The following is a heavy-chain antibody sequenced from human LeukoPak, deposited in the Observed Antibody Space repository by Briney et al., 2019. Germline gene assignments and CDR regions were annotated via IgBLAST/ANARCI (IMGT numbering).Heavy chain of an antibody. CDR3: AKGRGGYFDY. D-gene: IGHD2-15*01. CDR1: GFIFRTFG. Sequence: GGSLRLSCEGSGFIFRTFGMSWVRQAPGKGLEWVSAISGSGGSTYYADSVKGRFTISRDNSKNTLYLQMNSLRAEDTAVYYCAKGRGGYFDYWGQGTLVTVSS. J-gene: IGHJ4*02. V-gene: IGHV3-23*01. CDR2: ISGSGGST.